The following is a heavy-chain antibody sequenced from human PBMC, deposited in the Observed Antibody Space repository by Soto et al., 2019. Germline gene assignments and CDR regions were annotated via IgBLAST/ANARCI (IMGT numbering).Heavy chain of an antibody. CDR3: ARDSGYCTNGVCYNEYYYGMDV. CDR2: IWFDGSDK. J-gene: IGHJ6*02. Sequence: QVQLVESGGGVVQPGRSLRLSCAASGFTFSSYAMYWVRQAPGKGLEWVAVIWFDGSDKYYTDSVKGRFTISRDNSKNTLYLQMNSLRAEDTAVYYCARDSGYCTNGVCYNEYYYGMDVWGQGTTVTVSS. D-gene: IGHD2-8*01. V-gene: IGHV3-33*01. CDR1: GFTFSSYA.